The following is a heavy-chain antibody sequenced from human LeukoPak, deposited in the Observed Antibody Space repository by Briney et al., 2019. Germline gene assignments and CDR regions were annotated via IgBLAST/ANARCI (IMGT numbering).Heavy chain of an antibody. V-gene: IGHV4-38-2*02. D-gene: IGHD2-2*01. J-gene: IGHJ2*01. CDR1: GYSISSGYY. CDR2: IYHSGST. Sequence: SETLSLTCAVSGYSISSGYYWGWIRQPPGKGLEWIGSIYHSGSTYYNPSLKSRVTISADTSKNQFSLKLSSVTAADTAVYYCAREVVPAAMYWYFDLWGRGTLVTVSS. CDR3: AREVVPAAMYWYFDL.